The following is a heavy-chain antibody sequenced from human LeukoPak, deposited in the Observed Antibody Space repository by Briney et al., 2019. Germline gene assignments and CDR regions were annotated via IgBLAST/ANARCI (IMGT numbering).Heavy chain of an antibody. J-gene: IGHJ3*02. D-gene: IGHD3-9*01. Sequence: GGSLRLSCAASGFTFSSYAMSWVRQAPGKGLEWVSAISGSGGSTYYADSVKGRFTISRDNSKNTLYLQMNSLRSEDTAVYYCAREGGGYYDILTGYSDAFDIWGQGTMVTVSS. V-gene: IGHV3-23*01. CDR1: GFTFSSYA. CDR3: AREGGGYYDILTGYSDAFDI. CDR2: ISGSGGST.